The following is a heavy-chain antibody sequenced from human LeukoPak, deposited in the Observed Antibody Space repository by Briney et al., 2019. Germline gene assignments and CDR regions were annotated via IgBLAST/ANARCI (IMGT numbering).Heavy chain of an antibody. CDR3: GTLITIFGVVNAYFDY. V-gene: IGHV4-39*07. Sequence: SETLSLTCTVSGGSLSSSSYYWGWIRQPPGKGLEWMGSIYYSGSTHYNTSLKSRVTISVDTSKNQFSLKLSSVTAADTAVYFCGTLITIFGVVNAYFDYWGQGTLVTVSS. D-gene: IGHD3-3*01. CDR1: GGSLSSSSYY. J-gene: IGHJ4*02. CDR2: IYYSGST.